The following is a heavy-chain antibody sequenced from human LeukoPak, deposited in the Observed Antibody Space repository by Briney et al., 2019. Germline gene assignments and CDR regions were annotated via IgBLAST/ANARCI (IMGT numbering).Heavy chain of an antibody. CDR3: ARGREYGDYQY. Sequence: KASETLSLTCAVSGYSISSGAYWGWIRQPPGKGLEWIGSIHHNGATYYKPSLKSRVTISVDTSKNQFSLGLSSLTAADTAVYYCARGREYGDYQYWGQGILVTVSS. V-gene: IGHV4-38-2*01. D-gene: IGHD4-17*01. CDR1: GYSISSGAY. J-gene: IGHJ4*02. CDR2: IHHNGAT.